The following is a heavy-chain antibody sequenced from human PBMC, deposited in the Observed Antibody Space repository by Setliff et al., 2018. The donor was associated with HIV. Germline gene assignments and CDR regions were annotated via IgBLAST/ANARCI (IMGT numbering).Heavy chain of an antibody. Sequence: GASVKVSCKASGYTFTNYDINWVRQSPGQGLEWLGWMNPNSGRAGSAQMFQGRLTMTRDTSTSTAYMELSILTSDDTAIYYCARGRLSWSPDFWGQGTLVTVSS. V-gene: IGHV1-8*02. J-gene: IGHJ4*02. CDR1: GYTFTNYD. CDR2: MNPNSGRA. CDR3: ARGRLSWSPDF.